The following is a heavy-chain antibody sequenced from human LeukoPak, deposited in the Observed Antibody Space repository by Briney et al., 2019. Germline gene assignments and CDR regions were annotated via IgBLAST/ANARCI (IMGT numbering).Heavy chain of an antibody. CDR3: ARGGTYYPCIDY. D-gene: IGHD1-26*01. CDR2: TSVYNGGT. J-gene: IGHJ4*01. Sequence: GASVKLTCKASASSFSTTNYNWDRLAPGQGLELKGRTSVYNGGTAYAQKYQGRVTMTTDSSTTTAYMHLASLRSDDTAVYYCARGGTYYPCIDYWGQGTLVTVSS. V-gene: IGHV1-18*01. CDR1: ASSFSTTN.